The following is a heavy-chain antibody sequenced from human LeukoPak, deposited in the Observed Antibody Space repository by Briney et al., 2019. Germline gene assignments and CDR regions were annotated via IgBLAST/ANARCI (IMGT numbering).Heavy chain of an antibody. V-gene: IGHV4-59*08. CDR3: ARGLRGVSDY. J-gene: IGHJ4*02. D-gene: IGHD3-10*01. Sequence: SETLSLTCTVSGGSISSYYWSWIRQPPGKGLEWIWYIYYSGSTNYNPSLKSRVTISVDTSKNQFSLKLSSVTAADTAVYYCARGLRGVSDYWGQGTLVTVSS. CDR2: IYYSGST. CDR1: GGSISSYY.